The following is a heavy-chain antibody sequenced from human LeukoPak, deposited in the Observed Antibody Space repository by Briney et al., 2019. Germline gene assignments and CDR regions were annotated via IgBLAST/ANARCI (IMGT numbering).Heavy chain of an antibody. CDR2: ISYSGTT. CDR1: GDTINSGN. CDR3: ARSPSGPYFRFDY. D-gene: IGHD1-26*01. J-gene: IGHJ4*02. V-gene: IGHV4-39*01. Sequence: SETLSLTCTVSGDTINSGNWGWIRQPPGEGLEWIGSISYSGTTYYNPSPKPRVTISVDTSKNKFSLQLTSVTAADKAVYYCARSPSGPYFRFDYWGKGTLVTVS.